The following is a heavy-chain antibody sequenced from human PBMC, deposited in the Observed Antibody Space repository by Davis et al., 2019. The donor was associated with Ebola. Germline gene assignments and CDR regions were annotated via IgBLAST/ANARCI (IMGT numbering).Heavy chain of an antibody. D-gene: IGHD2-2*01. CDR2: ISGSGGST. CDR3: ARDPALGYCSSTSCYYMDV. Sequence: PGGSLRLSCAASGFTFSSYSMNWVRQAPGKGLEWVSAISGSGGSTYYADSVKGRFTISRDNSKNTLYLQMNSLRAEDTAVYYCARDPALGYCSSTSCYYMDVWGKGTTVTVSS. CDR1: GFTFSSYS. V-gene: IGHV3-23*01. J-gene: IGHJ6*03.